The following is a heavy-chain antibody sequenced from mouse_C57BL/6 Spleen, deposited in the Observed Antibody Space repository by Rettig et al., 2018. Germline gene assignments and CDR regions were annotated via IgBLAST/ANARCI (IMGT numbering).Heavy chain of an antibody. J-gene: IGHJ4*01. Sequence: QVQLQQPGAELVKPGASVKMSCKASGYTFTSYWITWEKQRPGQGLEWIGDIYPGSGSTNYNEKFKSKATLTVDTASSTAYMQLSSLTSEDSAVYYCARIYYYGSSYAMDYWGQGTSVTVSS. V-gene: IGHV1-55*01. CDR1: GYTFTSYW. CDR2: IYPGSGST. D-gene: IGHD1-1*01. CDR3: ARIYYYGSSYAMDY.